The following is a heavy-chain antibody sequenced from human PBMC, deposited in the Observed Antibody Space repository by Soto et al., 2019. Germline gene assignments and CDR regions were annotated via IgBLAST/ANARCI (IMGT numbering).Heavy chain of an antibody. V-gene: IGHV3-48*02. J-gene: IGHJ4*02. CDR1: GFTSSDYD. CDR3: AGSVIMIVVVTPSGFGC. CDR2: ISSSSATI. D-gene: IGHD3-22*01. Sequence: PGGSLRLSCAASGFTSSDYDMNWVRQTPGKGLEWVSYISSSSATIYYADSVKGRFTISRDNAKNSLYLQMNSLRDEDTAVYYCAGSVIMIVVVTPSGFGCCGRGTRVGVSS.